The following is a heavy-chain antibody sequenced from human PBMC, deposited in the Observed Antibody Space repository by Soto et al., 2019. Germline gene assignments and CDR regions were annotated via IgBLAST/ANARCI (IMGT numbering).Heavy chain of an antibody. Sequence: QVQLVQSGAEVKKPGSSVKVSCKASGGTFSSYAISWVRQAPGQGLEWMGGIIPIFGTANYAQKFQGRVTITADESTSTAYMELSSLRSEDTAVYYCARGDYGGNPSPFDYWGQGTLVTVSS. D-gene: IGHD4-17*01. V-gene: IGHV1-69*01. J-gene: IGHJ4*02. CDR3: ARGDYGGNPSPFDY. CDR1: GGTFSSYA. CDR2: IIPIFGTA.